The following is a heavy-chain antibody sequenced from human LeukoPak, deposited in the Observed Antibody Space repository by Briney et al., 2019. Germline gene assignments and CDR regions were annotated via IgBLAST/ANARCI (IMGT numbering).Heavy chain of an antibody. V-gene: IGHV3-43*01. CDR3: AKDTSFGTDWSFFDH. D-gene: IGHD3-9*01. CDR2: ITWDGGST. J-gene: IGHJ4*02. CDR1: GCTFDNYP. Sequence: GGSLTLSCAASGCTFDNYPMHWVRQAPGKSLEWVSLITWDGGSTYYADSVKGRFTTSRDNSENSLYLQMNSLRTEDTAFYYCAKDTSFGTDWSFFDHWGQGTLVTVSS.